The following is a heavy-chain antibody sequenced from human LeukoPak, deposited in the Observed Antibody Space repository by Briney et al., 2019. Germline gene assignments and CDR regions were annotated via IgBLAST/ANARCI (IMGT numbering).Heavy chain of an antibody. CDR3: AKDQSYDILTGHDAFDI. Sequence: GGSLRLSCAASGFTFDDYAMHWVRQAPGKGLEWVSGISWNSGSIGYADSVKGRFTISRDNAKNSLYLQMNSLRAEDTALYYCAKDQSYDILTGHDAFDIWGQGTMVTASS. J-gene: IGHJ3*02. CDR1: GFTFDDYA. D-gene: IGHD3-9*01. V-gene: IGHV3-9*01. CDR2: ISWNSGSI.